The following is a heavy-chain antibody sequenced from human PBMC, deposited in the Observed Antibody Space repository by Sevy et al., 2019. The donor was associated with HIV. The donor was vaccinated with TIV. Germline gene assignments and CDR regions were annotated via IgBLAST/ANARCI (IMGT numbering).Heavy chain of an antibody. CDR3: GKCTLWAYDPTNRKCGMAV. CDR2: SSPFTGPP. V-gene: IGHV1-18*01. J-gene: IGHJ6*02. Sequence: ASVKVSCKASGYNFINYGISWVRQAPGQGLEWVGGSSPFTGPPNYPQKLQDRVTVTTDTATNTAYMEPRNLRSFDTAVYNCGKCTLWAYDPTNRKCGMAVWGQGTTVTVSS. CDR1: GYNFINYG. D-gene: IGHD5-12*01.